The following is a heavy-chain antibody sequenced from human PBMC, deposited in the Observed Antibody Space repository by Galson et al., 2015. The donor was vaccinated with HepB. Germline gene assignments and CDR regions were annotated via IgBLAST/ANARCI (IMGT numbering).Heavy chain of an antibody. CDR3: ARDFIAVGRGPEY. V-gene: IGHV3-7*03. CDR1: GFTFSRYW. D-gene: IGHD6-19*01. J-gene: IGHJ4*02. CDR2: IKQDGREQ. Sequence: SLRLSCAASGFTFSRYWMSWVRQAPGKGLEWVANIKQDGREQYYVDSVKGRFTISRDNAKNPLYLQMNSLRAEDTAVYYCARDFIAVGRGPEYWGQGALVTVSS.